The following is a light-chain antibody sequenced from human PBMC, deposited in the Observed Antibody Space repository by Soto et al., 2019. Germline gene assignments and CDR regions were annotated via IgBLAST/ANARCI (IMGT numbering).Light chain of an antibody. Sequence: DIQMTQSPSSLSASVGDRVIITCRTSQSINTYLNWYQQKPGKAPKVLIYYISRLESGVPSRFSGSGSGTEFTLTISSLQPEDFASYFCQQSFDTPYTFGQGTKLEIK. CDR1: QSINTY. J-gene: IGKJ2*01. CDR2: YIS. CDR3: QQSFDTPYT. V-gene: IGKV1-39*01.